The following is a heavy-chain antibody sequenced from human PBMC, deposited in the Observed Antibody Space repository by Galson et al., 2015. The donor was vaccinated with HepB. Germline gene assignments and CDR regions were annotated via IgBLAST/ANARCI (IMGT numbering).Heavy chain of an antibody. CDR1: GFTFSSYW. CDR2: INSDGSST. CDR3: ARVPDIVAGDAFDI. J-gene: IGHJ3*02. Sequence: SLRLSCAASGFTFSSYWMHWVRQAPGKGLVWVSRINSDGSSTSYADSVKGRFTISRDNAKNTLYLQMNSLRAEDTAVYYCARVPDIVAGDAFDIWGQGTMVTVSS. D-gene: IGHD5-12*01. V-gene: IGHV3-74*01.